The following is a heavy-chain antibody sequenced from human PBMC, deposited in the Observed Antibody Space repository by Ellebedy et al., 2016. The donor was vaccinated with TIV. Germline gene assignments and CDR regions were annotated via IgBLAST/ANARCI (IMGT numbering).Heavy chain of an antibody. CDR1: GDSVSSNSAV. J-gene: IGHJ1*01. CDR3: ARGDFWGGYTD. V-gene: IGHV6-1*01. CDR2: TYYRSKWNS. D-gene: IGHD3-3*01. Sequence: SQTLSLTCAISGDSVSSNSAVWNWIRQSPSRGLEWLGRTYYRSKWNSDYAVSMRRRIAMRPDTSKNQFSLQLNSVTPEDTAVYYCARGDFWGGYTDWGQGTLVTVSS.